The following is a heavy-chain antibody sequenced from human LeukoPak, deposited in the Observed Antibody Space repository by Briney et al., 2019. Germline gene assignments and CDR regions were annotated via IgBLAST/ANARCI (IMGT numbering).Heavy chain of an antibody. J-gene: IGHJ4*02. Sequence: ASVRVSCKASGYTFINYDINWVRQATGQGLEWLGWLNPNNGNTGYARKFQGRVTMTRDTSTSTVYMGLSSLRSEDTAVYYCATHSRYSSSWYLSDYWGQGTLVTVSS. CDR1: GYTFINYD. CDR2: LNPNNGNT. CDR3: ATHSRYSSSWYLSDY. V-gene: IGHV1-8*01. D-gene: IGHD6-13*01.